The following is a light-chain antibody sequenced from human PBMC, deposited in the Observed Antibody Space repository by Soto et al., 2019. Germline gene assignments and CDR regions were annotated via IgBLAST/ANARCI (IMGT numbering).Light chain of an antibody. V-gene: IGKV3-15*01. CDR3: QQYNNWPQT. J-gene: IGKJ1*01. CDR2: GAS. CDR1: QSISIN. Sequence: EIVMTQSPATLSVSLWERATLSCMASQSISINFAWYQQRPGQAPSLLIYGASTRATGIPARFSGSGSGTEFTLTISSLQSEDFAVYYCQQYNNWPQTFGQGTKVDIK.